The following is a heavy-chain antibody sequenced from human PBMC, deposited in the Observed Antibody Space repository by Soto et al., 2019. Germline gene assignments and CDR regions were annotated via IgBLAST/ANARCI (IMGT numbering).Heavy chain of an antibody. V-gene: IGHV3-23*01. CDR2: ISGSGGST. Sequence: GGSLRLSCAASGFTFSSYAMSWVRQAPGKGLEWVSAISGSGGSTYYADSVKGRFTISRDNSKNTLYLQMNSLRAEDTAVYYCAKGAKKLRYFDWSIFDYWGQGTLVTVSS. D-gene: IGHD3-9*01. CDR3: AKGAKKLRYFDWSIFDY. CDR1: GFTFSSYA. J-gene: IGHJ4*02.